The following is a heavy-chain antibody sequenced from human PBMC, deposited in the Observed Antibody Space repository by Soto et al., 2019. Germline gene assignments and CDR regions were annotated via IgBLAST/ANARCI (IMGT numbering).Heavy chain of an antibody. CDR3: ARIVLVPAAIWFDP. Sequence: PSETLSLTCTFSGGSIRSGDYYWSWIRQPPGKGLEWIGYIYYSGSTYYNPSLKSRVTISVDTSKNQFSLKLSSMTAADTAVYYCARIVLVPAAIWFDPWGQGTLVTVSS. V-gene: IGHV4-30-4*01. CDR2: IYYSGST. D-gene: IGHD2-2*01. CDR1: GGSIRSGDYY. J-gene: IGHJ5*02.